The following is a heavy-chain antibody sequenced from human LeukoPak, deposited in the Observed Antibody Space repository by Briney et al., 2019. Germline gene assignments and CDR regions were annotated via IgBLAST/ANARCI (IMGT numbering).Heavy chain of an antibody. Sequence: SETLSLTCAVYGGSFSGYYWSWIRQPPGKGLEWIGEINHSGSTNYNPSLKSRVTISVDTSKNQFSLKLSSATAADTAVYYCARRPTVVAVYYFDYWGQGTLVTVSS. D-gene: IGHD4-23*01. CDR1: GGSFSGYY. CDR3: ARRPTVVAVYYFDY. CDR2: INHSGST. J-gene: IGHJ4*02. V-gene: IGHV4-34*01.